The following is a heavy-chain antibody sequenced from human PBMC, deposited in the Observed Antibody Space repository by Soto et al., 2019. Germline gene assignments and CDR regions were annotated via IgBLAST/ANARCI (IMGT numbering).Heavy chain of an antibody. V-gene: IGHV3-30*03. CDR1: GFTFSSYG. D-gene: IGHD3-22*01. Sequence: GGSVRLSCAASGFTFSSYGMHWVRQAPGKGLEWVAVISYDGSNKYYADSVKGRFTISRDNSKNTLYLQMNSLRAEDTAVYYCAREIYDDYDSSGFDHWGQGTLVTVSS. J-gene: IGHJ4*02. CDR2: ISYDGSNK. CDR3: AREIYDDYDSSGFDH.